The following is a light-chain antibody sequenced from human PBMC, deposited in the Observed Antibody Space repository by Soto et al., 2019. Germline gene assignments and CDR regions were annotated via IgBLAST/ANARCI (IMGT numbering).Light chain of an antibody. CDR1: SSDVGRYNY. V-gene: IGLV2-14*01. CDR2: EVS. Sequence: QSVLTQPASVSGSPGQSITISCTGTSSDVGRYNYVSWYQHHPGKAPKLIIYEVSSRPSGVSGRFSGSKSGNTASLTISGLQAEDEADYYCSSYAGSNNYVFGTGTKVTVL. CDR3: SSYAGSNNYV. J-gene: IGLJ1*01.